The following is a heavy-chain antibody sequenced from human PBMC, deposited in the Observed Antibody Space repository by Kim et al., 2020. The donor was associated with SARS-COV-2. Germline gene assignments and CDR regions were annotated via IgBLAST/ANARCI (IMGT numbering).Heavy chain of an antibody. V-gene: IGHV1-18*01. CDR3: ARDNVRSAEWELLRTPNWFDP. CDR1: GYTFTSYG. D-gene: IGHD1-26*01. J-gene: IGHJ5*02. CDR2: ISAYNGNT. Sequence: ASVKVSCKASGYTFTSYGISWVRQAPGQGLEWMGWISAYNGNTNYAQKLQGRVTMTTDTSTSTAYMELRSLRSDDTAVYYCARDNVRSAEWELLRTPNWFDPWGQGTLVTVSS.